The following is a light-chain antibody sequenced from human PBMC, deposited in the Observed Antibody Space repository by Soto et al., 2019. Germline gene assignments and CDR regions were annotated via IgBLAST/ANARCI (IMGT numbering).Light chain of an antibody. Sequence: DIVMTQSPLSLSVTPGEPASISCRSSESLLHSIVYNYLDWYLQKPGQSPPLLLALGSNRASGDPHRFIGCGSGTDFTLKISSVAADDVGVYYFMQCLETPTFGQGTKVEIK. CDR2: LGS. J-gene: IGKJ1*01. V-gene: IGKV2-28*01. CDR3: MQCLETPT. CDR1: ESLLHSIVYNY.